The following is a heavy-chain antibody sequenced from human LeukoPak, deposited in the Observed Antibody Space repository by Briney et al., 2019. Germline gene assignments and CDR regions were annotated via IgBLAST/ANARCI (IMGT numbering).Heavy chain of an antibody. CDR1: GYNFTDYW. CDR2: IDPSDSYT. CDR3: GRGRGKDDY. J-gene: IGHJ4*02. V-gene: IGHV5-10-1*01. Sequence: RGESLKISCKGSGYNFTDYWISWVRQMPGKGLEWMGRIDPSDSYTNYSPSFQGHVTISADKSISTAYLQWSSLKASDTAMYFCGRGRGKDDYWGQGTLVTVSS. D-gene: IGHD3-16*01.